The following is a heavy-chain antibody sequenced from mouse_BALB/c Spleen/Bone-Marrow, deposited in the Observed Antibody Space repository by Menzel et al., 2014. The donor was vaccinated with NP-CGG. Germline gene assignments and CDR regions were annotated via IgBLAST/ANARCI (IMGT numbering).Heavy chain of an antibody. V-gene: IGHV1S135*01. CDR1: GFSFTGYN. D-gene: IGHD3-1*01. Sequence: EVQLPQSGPELEKPGASVKLSCKASGFSFTGYNMNWVKQSNGKSLEWIGNIDPYYGGTDYNQKFKGKATLTVGKSSSTAYMQLKILTTEDSAVYYCARVGVNRHFDVWGAGTTVTVTS. CDR3: ARVGVNRHFDV. CDR2: IDPYYGGT. J-gene: IGHJ1*01.